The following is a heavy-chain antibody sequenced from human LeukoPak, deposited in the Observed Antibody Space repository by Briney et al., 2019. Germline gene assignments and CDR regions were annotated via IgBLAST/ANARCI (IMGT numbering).Heavy chain of an antibody. CDR1: GFTFSSYG. D-gene: IGHD3-3*01. J-gene: IGHJ4*02. CDR2: ISYDGSNK. CDR3: ARDYYHFGSGWGRPLDY. V-gene: IGHV3-30*03. Sequence: HPGGSLRLSCAASGFTFSSYGMHWVRQAPGKGLEWVAVISYDGSNKYYADSVKGRFTISRDNSKNTLYLQMNSLRAEDTAVYYCARDYYHFGSGWGRPLDYWGQGTLVSVSS.